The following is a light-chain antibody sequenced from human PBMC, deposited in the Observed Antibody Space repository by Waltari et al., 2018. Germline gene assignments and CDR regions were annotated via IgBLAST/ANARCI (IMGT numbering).Light chain of an antibody. CDR3: LISFGGAEEI. Sequence: QAVVTQGPSLTVSPGGTVTLTCASSTGPVTRGHYPYWFQQKPGQAPRTLIYATSNRHSWTPVRFSGSLLGGKAALTLSGSQPDDEADYYCLISFGGAEEIFGGGTKLTVL. CDR2: ATS. J-gene: IGLJ2*01. V-gene: IGLV7-46*01. CDR1: TGPVTRGHY.